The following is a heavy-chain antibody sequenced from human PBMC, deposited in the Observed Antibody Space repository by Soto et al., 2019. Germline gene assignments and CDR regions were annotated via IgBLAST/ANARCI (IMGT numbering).Heavy chain of an antibody. CDR2: ISGSGGST. CDR3: AKGYGFEEVYSSGWKVDY. Sequence: GGSLRLSCAASGFTFSSYAMSWVRQAPGKGLEWVSAISGSGGSTYYADSVKGRFTISRDNSKNTLYLQMNSLRAEDTAVYYCAKGYGFEEVYSSGWKVDYWGQGTLVTVSS. J-gene: IGHJ4*02. CDR1: GFTFSSYA. V-gene: IGHV3-23*01. D-gene: IGHD6-19*01.